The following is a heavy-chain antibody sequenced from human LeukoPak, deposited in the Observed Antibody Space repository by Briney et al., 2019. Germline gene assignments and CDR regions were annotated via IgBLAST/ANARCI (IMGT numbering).Heavy chain of an antibody. CDR3: AKAHSSSWYYFGD. J-gene: IGHJ4*02. V-gene: IGHV3-23*01. D-gene: IGHD6-13*01. CDR2: ISGRGDST. CDR1: GFTFRSYA. Sequence: GGSLRLSCAASGFTFRSYAMSWVRQAPGKGLEWVSVISGRGDSTHYVDSVKGRFTISRDNSKNTLNLQMNSLRAEDTAVYYCAKAHSSSWYYFGDWGQGAPVTVSS.